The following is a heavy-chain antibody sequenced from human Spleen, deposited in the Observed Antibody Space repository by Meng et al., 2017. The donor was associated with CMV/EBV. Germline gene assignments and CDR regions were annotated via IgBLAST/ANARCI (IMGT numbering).Heavy chain of an antibody. CDR3: ARGMVTPY. V-gene: IGHV1-8*02. D-gene: IGHD4-23*01. CDR2: MNPNSENT. CDR1: GYTFTGYY. Sequence: ASVKVSCKASGYTFTGYYMHWVRQATGQGLEWMGWMNPNSENTGYAQKFQGRVTMTTNTSISTVYMELSSLESEDTAVYYCARGMVTPYWGQGTLVTVSS. J-gene: IGHJ4*02.